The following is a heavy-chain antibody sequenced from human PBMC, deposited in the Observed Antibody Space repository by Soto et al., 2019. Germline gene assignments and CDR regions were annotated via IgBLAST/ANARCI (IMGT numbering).Heavy chain of an antibody. Sequence: LVPLSLTCTVADGSISSSSYYWGWIRQPPGKGLEWIGSIYYSGSTYYNPSLKSRVTISVDTSRSTVYMELSSLRSEDTAVYYCARSSGGNFGIIIEGSTWFDHWGQGTLVPVSS. V-gene: IGHV4-39*07. D-gene: IGHD3-3*01. CDR3: ARSSGGNFGIIIEGSTWFDH. CDR1: DGSISSSSYY. CDR2: IYYSGST. J-gene: IGHJ5*02.